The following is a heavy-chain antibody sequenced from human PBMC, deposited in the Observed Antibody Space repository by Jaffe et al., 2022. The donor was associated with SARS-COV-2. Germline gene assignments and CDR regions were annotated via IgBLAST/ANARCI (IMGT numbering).Heavy chain of an antibody. CDR3: AKDRGGLTGPGY. CDR2: ISGSGGST. J-gene: IGHJ4*02. Sequence: EVQLLESGGGLVQPGGSLRLSCAASGFTFSAYYMSWVRQAPGKGLEWVSAISGSGGSTSYADSVKGRFTISRDNSKSTLYLQINSLRAEDTAIYYCAKDRGGLTGPGYWGQGTLVTVSS. V-gene: IGHV3-23*01. CDR1: GFTFSAYY. D-gene: IGHD7-27*01.